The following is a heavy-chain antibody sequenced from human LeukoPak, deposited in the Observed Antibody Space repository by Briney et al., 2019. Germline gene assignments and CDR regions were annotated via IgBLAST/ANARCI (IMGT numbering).Heavy chain of an antibody. D-gene: IGHD2-15*01. J-gene: IGHJ5*02. CDR3: ARDGGDRSGGSCYIWFDP. CDR2: INPNSGGT. Sequence: ASVTVSCKAAGYTFTGYYMHGVRQAPGQGLEWMGWINPNSGGTNYAQKFQGRVTMTRDTSISTAYMELSRLRSDDTAVYYCARDGGDRSGGSCYIWFDPWGQGTLVTVSS. V-gene: IGHV1-2*02. CDR1: GYTFTGYY.